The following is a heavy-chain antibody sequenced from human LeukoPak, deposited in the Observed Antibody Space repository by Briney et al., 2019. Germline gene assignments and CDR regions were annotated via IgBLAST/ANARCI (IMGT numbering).Heavy chain of an antibody. Sequence: SETLSLTCSVSGGSISSYYWSWIRQPAGKGLEWIGRMYTSGSTYYNTSLKSRVTMSVDTSKNHFSLKLSSVTAADTAVYYCARDPSTSGSYHYWGQGTLVTVSS. CDR1: GGSISSYY. CDR3: ARDPSTSGSYHY. V-gene: IGHV4-4*07. CDR2: MYTSGST. D-gene: IGHD1-26*01. J-gene: IGHJ4*02.